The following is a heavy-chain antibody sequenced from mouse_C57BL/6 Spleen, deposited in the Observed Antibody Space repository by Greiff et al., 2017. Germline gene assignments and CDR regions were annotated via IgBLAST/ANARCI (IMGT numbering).Heavy chain of an antibody. D-gene: IGHD1-1*01. CDR3: ARSRDYYYGFAY. CDR2: IDPSDSYT. Sequence: QVKLKQPGAELVMPGASVKLSCKASGYTFTSYWMHWVKQRPGQGLEWNGEIDPSDSYTNFNQKFKGKSKLTVDKSSSTAYMLLSSLTSEYSAVYYCARSRDYYYGFAYWGQGTLVTVSA. J-gene: IGHJ3*01. CDR1: GYTFTSYW. V-gene: IGHV1-69*01.